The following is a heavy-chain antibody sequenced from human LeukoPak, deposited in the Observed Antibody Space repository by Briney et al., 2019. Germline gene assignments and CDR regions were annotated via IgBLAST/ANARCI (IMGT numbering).Heavy chain of an antibody. J-gene: IGHJ4*02. CDR3: AKRGVVIRVILVGFHKEAYYFDS. D-gene: IGHD3-22*01. CDR2: NGGSGGRT. V-gene: IGHV3-23*01. CDR1: GITLSNYG. Sequence: GGSLRLSCAVSGITLSNYGMSWVRQAPGKGLEWVAGNGGSGGRTNYADSVKGRFTISRDNPKNTLYLQMNSLRGEDTAVYFCAKRGVVIRVILVGFHKEAYYFDSWGQGALVIVSS.